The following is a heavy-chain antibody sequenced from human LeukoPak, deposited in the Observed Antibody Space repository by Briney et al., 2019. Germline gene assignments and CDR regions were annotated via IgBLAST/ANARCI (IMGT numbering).Heavy chain of an antibody. CDR2: IYYSGNT. CDR3: ARGEAYYDSSGGDYFDY. Sequence: PSETLSLTCTVSGGSISSSSYYWGWIRQPPGKGLEWIGSIYYSGNTYYNPSLKSRVTISVDTSKNQFSLKLSSVTAADTAVYYCARGEAYYDSSGGDYFDYWGQGTLVTVSS. CDR1: GGSISSSSYY. D-gene: IGHD3-22*01. J-gene: IGHJ4*02. V-gene: IGHV4-39*07.